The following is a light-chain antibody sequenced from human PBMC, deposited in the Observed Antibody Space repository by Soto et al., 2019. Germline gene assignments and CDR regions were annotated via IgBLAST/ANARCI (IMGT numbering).Light chain of an antibody. Sequence: QSVLTQPASVSGSPGQSITISCTGTSSDVGSYNLVSWYQQLPGKAPKLIIYEVSRRPSGVSNRFSGSKSGNTASLTISGLQAEDEADYYCCSWAGSSTFYFFGTGTKVTVL. CDR2: EVS. CDR3: CSWAGSSTFYF. V-gene: IGLV2-23*02. CDR1: SSDVGSYNL. J-gene: IGLJ1*01.